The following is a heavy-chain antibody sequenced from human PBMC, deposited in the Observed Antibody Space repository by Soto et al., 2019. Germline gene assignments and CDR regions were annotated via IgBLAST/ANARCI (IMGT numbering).Heavy chain of an antibody. D-gene: IGHD4-17*01. V-gene: IGHV3-74*01. CDR1: GFTFSSYW. J-gene: IGHJ4*02. CDR2: INSDGSST. Sequence: EVQLVESGGGLVQPGGSLRLPCAASGFTFSSYWMHWVPQAPGKGLVWVSRINSDGSSTSYADSVKARFSIPRDNAENTLYLLMNKLSAEDAAVYYCAREGDYGNFDYWGQVTLVSVSS. CDR3: AREGDYGNFDY.